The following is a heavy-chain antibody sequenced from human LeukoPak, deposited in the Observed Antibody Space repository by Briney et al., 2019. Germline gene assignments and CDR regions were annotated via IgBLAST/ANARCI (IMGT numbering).Heavy chain of an antibody. CDR2: IYHSGST. CDR3: ARGSWGDTARVRALYYYGMDV. Sequence: SETLSLTCAVSGGSISSSNWWSWVRQPPGKGLEWIGQIYHSGSTNYNPSLKSRVAISVDKSKNQFSLNLISVTAADTAVYYCARGSWGDTARVRALYYYGMDVWGQGTTVTVSS. J-gene: IGHJ6*02. D-gene: IGHD5-18*01. CDR1: GGSISSSNW. V-gene: IGHV4-4*02.